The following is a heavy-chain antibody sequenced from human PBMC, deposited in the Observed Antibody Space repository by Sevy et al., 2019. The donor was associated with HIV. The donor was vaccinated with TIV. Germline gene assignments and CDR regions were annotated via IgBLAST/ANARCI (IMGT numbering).Heavy chain of an antibody. V-gene: IGHV3-23*01. CDR3: AKGPPPEYYYDSSGYPYYFDY. Sequence: GGSLRLSCAASGFTFSSYAMSWFRQAPGKGLECVPAISGSGGSTYYADSVKGRFTISRDNSKNTLYLQMNSLRAEDTAVYYCAKGPPPEYYYDSSGYPYYFDYWGQGTLVNVSS. CDR2: ISGSGGST. CDR1: GFTFSSYA. D-gene: IGHD3-22*01. J-gene: IGHJ4*02.